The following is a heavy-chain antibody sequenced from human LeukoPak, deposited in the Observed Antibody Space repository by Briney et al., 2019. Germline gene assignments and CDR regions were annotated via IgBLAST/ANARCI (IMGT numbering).Heavy chain of an antibody. V-gene: IGHV5-51*01. CDR2: IYPGDSDT. CDR1: GYTFSSYW. D-gene: IGHD1-1*01. Sequence: GESLKISCKGSGYTFSSYWIGWVRQMPGKGLEWMGIIYPGDSDTRYSPSLQGQVTISVDTSIGTAYLQWSSLKASDTAIYYCARQNDLRLDYWGQGTLVTGSS. J-gene: IGHJ4*02. CDR3: ARQNDLRLDY.